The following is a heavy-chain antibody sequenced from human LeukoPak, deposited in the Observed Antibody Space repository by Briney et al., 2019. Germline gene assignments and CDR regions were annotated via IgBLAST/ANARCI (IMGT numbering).Heavy chain of an antibody. CDR3: ARSQQLVPHWFDP. D-gene: IGHD6-13*01. V-gene: IGHV4-59*08. J-gene: IGHJ5*02. CDR1: GCSISSYY. Sequence: PSETLSLTCTVSGCSISSYYWSWIRQPPGKGLEWIGYIYYSGSTNYNPSLKSRVPISVDTSKNQFSLKRSSVTAADTAVYYCARSQQLVPHWFDPWGQGTLVTVSS. CDR2: IYYSGST.